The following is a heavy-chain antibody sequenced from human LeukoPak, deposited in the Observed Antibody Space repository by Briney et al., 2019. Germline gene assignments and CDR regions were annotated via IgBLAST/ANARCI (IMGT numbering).Heavy chain of an antibody. V-gene: IGHV3-7*03. CDR1: GFTFSSYW. CDR2: IKQDGSEK. CDR3: ARDVRYCSSTSCAINDY. D-gene: IGHD2-2*01. J-gene: IGHJ4*02. Sequence: PGGSLRLSCAASGFTFSSYWMSWVRQAPGKGLEWVANIKQDGSEKYYVDSVKGRFTISRYNAKNSLYLQMNSLRAEDTAVYYCARDVRYCSSTSCAINDYWGQGTLVTVSS.